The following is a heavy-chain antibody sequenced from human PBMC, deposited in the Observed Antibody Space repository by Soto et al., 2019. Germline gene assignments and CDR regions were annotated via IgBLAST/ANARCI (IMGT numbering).Heavy chain of an antibody. J-gene: IGHJ4*02. V-gene: IGHV3-23*01. CDR1: GFPFTAYA. CDR2: ITASDFTT. Sequence: ESGGGLVQPGGSLTLSCAASGFPFTAYAMSWVRQAPGKGLEWVSVITASDFTTYYAESVKGRFAISRDDSKNTLYLQMTSLRVEDTAIYYCAKDFGRNYGAPVYWGQGTLVTVAS. CDR3: AKDFGRNYGAPVY. D-gene: IGHD4-17*01.